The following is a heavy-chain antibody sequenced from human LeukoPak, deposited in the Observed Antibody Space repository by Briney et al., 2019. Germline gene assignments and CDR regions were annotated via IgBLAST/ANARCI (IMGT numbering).Heavy chain of an antibody. CDR1: GDSVSSNSAA. Sequence: SQTLSLTCSISGDSVSSNSAAWNWIRQSPSRGLEWLGRAYYRSMWYNEYAVSVKSRITINPDTSKNQFSLQLNSVTPEDTAVYYCAKLDIVTIPNEVLDYWGQGTLVTVSS. CDR3: AKLDIVTIPNEVLDY. V-gene: IGHV6-1*01. J-gene: IGHJ4*02. CDR2: AYYRSMWYN. D-gene: IGHD1-1*01.